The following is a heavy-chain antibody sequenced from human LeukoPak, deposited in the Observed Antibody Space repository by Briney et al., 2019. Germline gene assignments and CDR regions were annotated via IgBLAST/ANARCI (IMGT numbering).Heavy chain of an antibody. CDR2: INHSGST. CDR3: ARHIWSPLPAFDY. J-gene: IGHJ4*02. V-gene: IGHV4-34*01. D-gene: IGHD1-26*01. Sequence: SETLSLTCAVYGGSFSGYYWSWTRQPPGKGLEWIGEINHSGSTNYNLSLKSRVTISVDTSKNQFSLKLGSVTAADTAVYYCARHIWSPLPAFDYWGQGTLATVSS. CDR1: GGSFSGYY.